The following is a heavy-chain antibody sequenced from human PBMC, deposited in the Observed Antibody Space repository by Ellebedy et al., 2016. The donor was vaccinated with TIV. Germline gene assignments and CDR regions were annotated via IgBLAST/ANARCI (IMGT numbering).Heavy chain of an antibody. J-gene: IGHJ2*01. Sequence: AASVKVSCKASGGTFSSYAISWVRQAPGQGLEWMGGIIPMFGTARYAQTFQGRVTITADESTSTAYMELSSLRSEDTAGYYCAGDRAPVGRNWYFDLWGRGTLVTVSS. CDR2: IIPMFGTA. V-gene: IGHV1-69*13. CDR3: AGDRAPVGRNWYFDL. CDR1: GGTFSSYA.